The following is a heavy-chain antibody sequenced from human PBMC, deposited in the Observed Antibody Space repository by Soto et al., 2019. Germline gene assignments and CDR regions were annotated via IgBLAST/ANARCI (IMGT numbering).Heavy chain of an antibody. D-gene: IGHD2-8*02. Sequence: QVQLVQSGAEEKKPGSSVKVSCKSFGGTFSSSAISWVRQAPGQGLEWMGGIIPIFGTANYAQKFQDRVTITADESTTTAYMELPSLRYEDTAVYYCARASIKGLRATGSQDYWGQGTLVTVSS. CDR1: GGTFSSSA. CDR2: IIPIFGTA. J-gene: IGHJ4*02. CDR3: ARASIKGLRATGSQDY. V-gene: IGHV1-69*01.